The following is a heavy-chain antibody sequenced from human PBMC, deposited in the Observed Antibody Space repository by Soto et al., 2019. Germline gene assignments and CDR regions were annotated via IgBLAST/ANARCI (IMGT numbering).Heavy chain of an antibody. CDR1: GCSISSYS. CDR2: IYYSGST. Sequence: SETLSLTCTVSGCSISSYSWSWIRQPPGKGLEWIGYIYYSGSTNYNPSLKSRVTISVDTSKNQFSLKLSSVTAADTAVYYCARLDSSGGFDPWGQGTLVTVSS. J-gene: IGHJ5*02. V-gene: IGHV4-59*08. D-gene: IGHD6-25*01. CDR3: ARLDSSGGFDP.